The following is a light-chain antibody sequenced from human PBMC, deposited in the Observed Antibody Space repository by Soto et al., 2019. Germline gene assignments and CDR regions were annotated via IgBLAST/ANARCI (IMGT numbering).Light chain of an antibody. CDR2: DAS. V-gene: IGKV1-5*01. Sequence: DIQMTQSPSTLSASVGDRVTITCRASQSISRWVAWYQQKPGKAPKVLIWDASSLQRGVPSRFSGSGSGTEFTLTISSLQPDDFATYYCQQYDRYSTWTFGLGTRVDIK. CDR3: QQYDRYSTWT. J-gene: IGKJ1*01. CDR1: QSISRW.